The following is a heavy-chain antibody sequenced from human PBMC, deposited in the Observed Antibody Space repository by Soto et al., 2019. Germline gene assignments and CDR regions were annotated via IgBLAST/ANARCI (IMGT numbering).Heavy chain of an antibody. V-gene: IGHV3-11*04. CDR1: GFTFRDHY. Sequence: PGGSLRLSCAASGFTFRDHYMSWIRQAPGKGLEWVSYISSSGSTIYYADSVKGRFTISRDNSKNTLYLQMNSLRAEDTAVYYCAKCEGDYIWGSYHCPFDYWGQGTLVTVSS. CDR2: ISSSGSTI. D-gene: IGHD3-16*01. CDR3: AKCEGDYIWGSYHCPFDY. J-gene: IGHJ4*02.